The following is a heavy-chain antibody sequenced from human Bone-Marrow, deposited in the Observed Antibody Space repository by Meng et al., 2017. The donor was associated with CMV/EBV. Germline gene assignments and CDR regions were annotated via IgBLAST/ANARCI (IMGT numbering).Heavy chain of an antibody. CDR3: ASSYSSSWYFDY. D-gene: IGHD6-13*01. CDR2: IYYSGST. Sequence: SETLSLTCTVSGGSVSSGSYYWSWIRQPPGKGLEWIGYIYYSGSTNYNPSLKSRVTISVDTSKNQFSLKLSSVTAADTAVYYCASSYSSSWYFDYWGQGTLVTVSS. CDR1: GGSVSSGSYY. J-gene: IGHJ4*02. V-gene: IGHV4-61*01.